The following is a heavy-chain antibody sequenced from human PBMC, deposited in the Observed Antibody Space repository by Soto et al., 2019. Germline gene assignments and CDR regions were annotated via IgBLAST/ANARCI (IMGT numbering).Heavy chain of an antibody. D-gene: IGHD2-8*01. Sequence: PXGSLRLSCVASGFTFGDYTMTGVRQSPGKGLEWVSTISGPSSSTYYADSVKGRFTVSRDNSNNTLHLHMNSLRAEDTALYYCARADVVLMVHYTALEFWGQGTLVTVSS. CDR1: GFTFGDYT. J-gene: IGHJ4*02. V-gene: IGHV3-23*01. CDR3: ARADVVLMVHYTALEF. CDR2: ISGPSSST.